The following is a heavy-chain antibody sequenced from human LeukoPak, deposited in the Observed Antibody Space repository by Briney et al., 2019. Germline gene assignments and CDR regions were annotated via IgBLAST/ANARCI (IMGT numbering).Heavy chain of an antibody. CDR1: GGTFSSYA. Sequence: ASVKVSCKASGGTFSSYAISWVRQAPGQGLEWMGGIIPIFGTANYAQKFQGRVTITTDESTSTAYMELSSLRSEDTAVYYCARGRLLSGSYQYYFDYWGQGPWSPSPQ. CDR3: ARGRLLSGSYQYYFDY. J-gene: IGHJ4*02. V-gene: IGHV1-69*05. CDR2: IIPIFGTA. D-gene: IGHD1-26*01.